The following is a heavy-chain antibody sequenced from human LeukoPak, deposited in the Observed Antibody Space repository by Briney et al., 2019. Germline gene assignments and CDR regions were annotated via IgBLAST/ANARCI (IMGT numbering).Heavy chain of an antibody. J-gene: IGHJ6*03. CDR1: GFTFSRHP. CDR3: ARQATSLGYFYSYLDV. Sequence: GGSLRLSCAASGFTFSRHPMHWVRQAPGKGLEWVALISHDEVSTYYVDSVKGRFTISRDKSKNTLFLQMNSLRPEDTAVYYCARQATSLGYFYSYLDVWGTGTTVTVSS. V-gene: IGHV3-30*01. CDR2: ISHDEVST.